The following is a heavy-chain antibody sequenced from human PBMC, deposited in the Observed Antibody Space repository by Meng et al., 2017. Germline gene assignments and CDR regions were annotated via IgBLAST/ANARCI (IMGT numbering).Heavy chain of an antibody. CDR3: AREAIFGVAPVALDY. V-gene: IGHV4-61*01. CDR1: GGSVSNGSYS. D-gene: IGHD3-3*01. Sequence: HVPLQESGPGLVRPAETLSLTCTVSGGSVSNGSYSWSWIRQPAGKGLEWLGYIYYSGSTNYNPSLKSRVTISVDTSKNQFYLKLSSVTAADMAVYYCAREAIFGVAPVALDYWGQGTLVTVSS. J-gene: IGHJ4*02. CDR2: IYYSGST.